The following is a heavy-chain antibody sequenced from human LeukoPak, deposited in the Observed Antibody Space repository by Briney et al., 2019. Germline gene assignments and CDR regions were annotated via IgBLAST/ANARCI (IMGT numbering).Heavy chain of an antibody. V-gene: IGHV3-23*01. CDR3: AKDRRAGSYDY. Sequence: GGSLRLSCAASGFTFSRCDMHWVRQAPGKGLEWVSAISGSGGSTYYADSVKGRFTISRDNSKNTLYLQMNSLRAEDTAVYYCAKDRRAGSYDYWGQGTLVTVSS. D-gene: IGHD3-10*01. CDR2: ISGSGGST. J-gene: IGHJ4*02. CDR1: GFTFSRCD.